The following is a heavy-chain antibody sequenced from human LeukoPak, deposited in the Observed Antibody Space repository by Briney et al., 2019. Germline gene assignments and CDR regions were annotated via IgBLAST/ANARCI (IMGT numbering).Heavy chain of an antibody. J-gene: IGHJ5*02. CDR1: GGSISSYY. CDR2: IYTSGST. D-gene: IGHD4-17*01. Sequence: SETLSLTCTVSGGSISSYYWGWIRQPAGKGLEWIGRIYTSGSTNYNPSLKSRVTMSVDTSKNQFSLKLSSVTAADTAVYYCARAAVTTVLNWFDPWGQGTLVTVSS. V-gene: IGHV4-4*07. CDR3: ARAAVTTVLNWFDP.